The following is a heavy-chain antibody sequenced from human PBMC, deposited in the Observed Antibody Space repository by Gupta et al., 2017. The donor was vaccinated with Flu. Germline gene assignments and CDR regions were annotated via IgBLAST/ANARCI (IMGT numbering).Heavy chain of an antibody. CDR1: GYTFTDYG. J-gene: IGHJ4*02. D-gene: IGHD1-26*01. CDR3: ARDAEWDDY. CDR2: IKPYIGKT. Sequence: QVQLEQSGAEVKKPGASVKVSCKASGYTFTDYGITWVRQSPGRGLESMGWIKPYIGKTKCAQKFQGRVTMTTDTSTSTAYMELRSLRSDDTAVYYCARDAEWDDYWGQGTLVTVSS. V-gene: IGHV1-18*01.